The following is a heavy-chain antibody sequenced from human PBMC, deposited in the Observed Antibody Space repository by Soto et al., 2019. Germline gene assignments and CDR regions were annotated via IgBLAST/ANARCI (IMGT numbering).Heavy chain of an antibody. J-gene: IGHJ4*02. V-gene: IGHV4-4*02. CDR3: ASGEFSNFVY. D-gene: IGHD4-17*01. CDR1: GGSITSSNW. Sequence: SETLSLTCAVSGGSITSSNWWSWVRQPPGKGLEWLGQISHSGSTDYNPSLKSRVSISVDKCKNRLSLKLSSVTAADTALYYCASGEFSNFVYWGQAT. CDR2: ISHSGST.